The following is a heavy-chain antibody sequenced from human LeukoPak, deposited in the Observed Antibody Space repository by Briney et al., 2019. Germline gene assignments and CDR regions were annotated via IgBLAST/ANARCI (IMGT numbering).Heavy chain of an antibody. CDR3: ARVGDFWSGSDY. Sequence: GESLKISCKGSGYSFTSYWIGWVRQMPGKGLEWMGIIYPGDSDTRYSPSFQGQVTISADKSISTAYMELSRLRSDDTAVYYCARVGDFWSGSDYWGQGTLVTVSS. CDR2: IYPGDSDT. J-gene: IGHJ4*02. D-gene: IGHD3-3*01. CDR1: GYSFTSYW. V-gene: IGHV5-51*01.